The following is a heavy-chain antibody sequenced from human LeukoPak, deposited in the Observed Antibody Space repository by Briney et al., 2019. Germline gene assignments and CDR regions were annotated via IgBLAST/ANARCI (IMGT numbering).Heavy chain of an antibody. D-gene: IGHD3-10*01. V-gene: IGHV4-34*01. CDR3: ARDAYYYGSGSYYHLEFDY. J-gene: IGHJ4*02. CDR2: INHSGST. Sequence: PSETLSLTCAVYGGSFSGYYWSWIRQPPGKGLEWIGEINHSGSTNYNPSLKSRVTISVDTSKNQFSLKLSSVTAADTAVYYCARDAYYYGSGSYYHLEFDYWGQGTLVTVSS. CDR1: GGSFSGYY.